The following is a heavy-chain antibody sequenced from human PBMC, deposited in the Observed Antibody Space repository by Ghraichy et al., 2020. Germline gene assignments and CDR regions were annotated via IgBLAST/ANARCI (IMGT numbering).Heavy chain of an antibody. CDR2: IVVGSGNT. Sequence: SVKVSCKASGFTFTSSAVQWVRQARGQRLEWIGWIVVGSGNTNYAQKFQERVTITRDMSTSTAYMELSSLRSEDTAVYYCAARGVVGATVDYWGQGTLVTVSS. D-gene: IGHD1-26*01. CDR1: GFTFTSSA. CDR3: AARGVVGATVDY. V-gene: IGHV1-58*01. J-gene: IGHJ4*02.